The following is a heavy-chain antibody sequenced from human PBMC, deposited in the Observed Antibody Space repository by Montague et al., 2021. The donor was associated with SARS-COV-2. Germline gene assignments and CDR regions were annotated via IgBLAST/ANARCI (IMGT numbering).Heavy chain of an antibody. CDR2: IYYSGST. V-gene: IGHV4-39*01. D-gene: IGHD5-24*01. Sequence: SETLSLTCTVSGGSISSSSYYWGWIRPPPGKGLEWIGSIYYSGSTYYNPSLKSPVTISVATSQNQFSLKLSSVTAADTAVYYCASHFKVTFARWLQPRGGFDYWGQGTLVTVSS. CDR1: GGSISSSSYY. J-gene: IGHJ4*02. CDR3: ASHFKVTFARWLQPRGGFDY.